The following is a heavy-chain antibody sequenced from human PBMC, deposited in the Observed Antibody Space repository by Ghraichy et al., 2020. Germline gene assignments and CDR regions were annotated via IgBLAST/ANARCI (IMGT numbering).Heavy chain of an antibody. J-gene: IGHJ4*02. CDR2: IIPIFGTA. Sequence: SVKVSCKASGGTFSSYAISWVRQAPGQGLEWMGGIIPIFGTANYAQKFQGRVTITADESTSTAYMELSSLRSEDTAVYYCAREGGITGTTNQYRFDYWGQGTLVTVSS. D-gene: IGHD1-7*01. CDR1: GGTFSSYA. CDR3: AREGGITGTTNQYRFDY. V-gene: IGHV1-69*13.